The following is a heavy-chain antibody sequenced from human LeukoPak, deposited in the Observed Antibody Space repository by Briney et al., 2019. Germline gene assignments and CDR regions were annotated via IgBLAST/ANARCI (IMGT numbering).Heavy chain of an antibody. J-gene: IGHJ4*02. CDR2: IYYSGNT. CDR3: ARHHCSSTSCPFDY. CDR1: GVSISSSNSY. V-gene: IGHV4-39*01. D-gene: IGHD2-2*01. Sequence: SETLSLTCTVSGVSISSSNSYWGWIRQPPGKGLEWIGSIYYSGNTYYNASLKSRVTISVDTSKNQFSLKLSSVTAADTAVYYCARHHCSSTSCPFDYWGQGTLVTVSS.